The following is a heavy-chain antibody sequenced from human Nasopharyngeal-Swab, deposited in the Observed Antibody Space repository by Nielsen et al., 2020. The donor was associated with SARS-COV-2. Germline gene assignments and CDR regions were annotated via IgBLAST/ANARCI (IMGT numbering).Heavy chain of an antibody. Sequence: GESLKISCAASGFTISSDSMNWVRQAPGKGLEWVSSISSSSSYIYYADSVKGRFTISRDNAKNSLYLQMNSLRAEDTAVYYCARDGGSYNDYWGQGTLVTFSS. CDR2: ISSSSSYI. J-gene: IGHJ4*02. CDR1: GFTISSDS. D-gene: IGHD1-26*01. V-gene: IGHV3-21*01. CDR3: ARDGGSYNDY.